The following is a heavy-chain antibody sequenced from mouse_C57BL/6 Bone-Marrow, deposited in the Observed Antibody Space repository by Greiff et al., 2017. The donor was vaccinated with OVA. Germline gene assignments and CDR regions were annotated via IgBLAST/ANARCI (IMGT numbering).Heavy chain of an antibody. CDR3: ASSLLNYPYERFAY. J-gene: IGHJ3*01. Sequence: EVQLVESGPELVKPGASVKMSCKASGYKFTDYNMHWVKQSHGKSLEWIGYINPNNGGTSYNQKFKGKATLTVNKSSSTAYMELRSLTSEDSAVYYCASSLLNYPYERFAYWGQGTLVTVSA. D-gene: IGHD2-10*01. CDR1: GYKFTDYN. V-gene: IGHV1-22*01. CDR2: INPNNGGT.